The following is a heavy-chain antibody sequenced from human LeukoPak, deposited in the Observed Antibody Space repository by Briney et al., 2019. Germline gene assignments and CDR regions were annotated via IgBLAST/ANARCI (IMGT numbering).Heavy chain of an antibody. D-gene: IGHD6-19*01. J-gene: IGHJ4*02. V-gene: IGHV4-39*07. CDR3: AGRTYSSGWYGY. CDR2: INHSGST. CDR1: GGSISSSSYY. Sequence: PSETLPLTCTVSGGSISSSSYYWSWIRQPPGKGLEWIGEINHSGSTNYNPSLKSRVTISVDTSKNQFSLKLSSVTAADTAVYYCAGRTYSSGWYGYWGQGTLVTVSS.